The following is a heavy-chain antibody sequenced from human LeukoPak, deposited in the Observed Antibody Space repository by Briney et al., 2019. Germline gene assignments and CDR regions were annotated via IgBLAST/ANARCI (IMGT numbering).Heavy chain of an antibody. D-gene: IGHD6-13*01. CDR1: GYTFTSYD. CDR3: ARDAGGKAAAGRDPSYYYYYMDV. V-gene: IGHV1-8*01. Sequence: ASVKVSCKASGYTFTSYDINWVRQATGQGLEWLGWMNPNSGDTLYAQKFQGRFTMTRNTSISTAYMELSRLRSDDTAVYYCARDAGGKAAAGRDPSYYYYYMDVWGKGTTVTVSS. CDR2: MNPNSGDT. J-gene: IGHJ6*03.